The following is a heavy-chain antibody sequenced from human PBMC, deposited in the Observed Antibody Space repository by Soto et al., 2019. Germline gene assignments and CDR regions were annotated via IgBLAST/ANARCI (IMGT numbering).Heavy chain of an antibody. CDR3: ARGPYINGYYVIDS. Sequence: SETLSLTCTVSGASINSYGWSWVRQPAGQGLEWIGRLYSSGNTNYNPSFKSRLTMSADTSKNQFSLKVTSVTAADTAVYYCARGPYINGYYVIDSWSPGTMVTVSS. J-gene: IGHJ4*02. D-gene: IGHD1-26*01. V-gene: IGHV4-4*07. CDR2: LYSSGNT. CDR1: GASINSYG.